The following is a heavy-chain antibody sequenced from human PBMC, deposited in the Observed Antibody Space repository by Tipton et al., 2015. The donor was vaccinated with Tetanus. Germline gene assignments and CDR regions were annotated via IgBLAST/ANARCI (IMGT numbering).Heavy chain of an antibody. D-gene: IGHD1-26*01. CDR2: IYYSGTT. CDR3: AKVVGWGDYFDS. Sequence: TLSLTCDVSGGPVSSSNWWSWVRQAPGKGLEWIGEIYYSGTTNYNPSLKSRVTISTDKSKNQVSLRLNSVTAADTAVYYCAKVVGWGDYFDSWGQGILVTVSS. J-gene: IGHJ4*02. V-gene: IGHV4-4*02. CDR1: GGPVSSSNW.